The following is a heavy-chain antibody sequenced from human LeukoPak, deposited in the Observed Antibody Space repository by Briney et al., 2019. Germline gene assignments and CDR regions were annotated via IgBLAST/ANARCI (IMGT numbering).Heavy chain of an antibody. V-gene: IGHV4-34*01. CDR1: GGSFSGYY. Sequence: SETLSLTCAVYGGSFSGYYWSWIRQPPGKGLEWIGEINHRGSTNYNPSLKSRVTISVDTSKNQFSLKLSSVTAADTAVYYCARGGPFDGVAGQEGGIDYWGQGTLVTVSS. CDR3: ARGGPFDGVAGQEGGIDY. D-gene: IGHD6-19*01. CDR2: INHRGST. J-gene: IGHJ4*02.